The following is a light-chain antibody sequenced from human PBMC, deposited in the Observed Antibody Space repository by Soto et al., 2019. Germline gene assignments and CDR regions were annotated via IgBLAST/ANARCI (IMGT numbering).Light chain of an antibody. CDR3: QQSNNWPWT. CDR1: QTVSGS. Sequence: NVLTQSPVTLSFSPVERATLSFRASQTVSGSYVAWYQQKPGQAPRLLIYDASTRATGIPARFSGSGSGTEFTLTISSLQSEDFAVYYCQQSNNWPWTFGQGTKV. V-gene: IGKV3-15*01. J-gene: IGKJ1*01. CDR2: DAS.